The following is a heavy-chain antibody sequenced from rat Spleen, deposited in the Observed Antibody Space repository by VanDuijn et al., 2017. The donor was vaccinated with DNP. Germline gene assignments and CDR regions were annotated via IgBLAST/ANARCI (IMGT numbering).Heavy chain of an antibody. D-gene: IGHD1-1*01. CDR1: GFTFSNYD. J-gene: IGHJ4*01. Sequence: EVQLVESGGGLVQPGRSLKLSCAASGFTFSNYDMAWVRQAPTKGLEWVASISPSGGSTYYRDSVKGRFTISRDNAQNTLDLQMNSLRSDDTATYYCIRRTVVTGAMDAWGQGTAVAVSS. CDR2: ISPSGGST. V-gene: IGHV5S13*01. CDR3: IRRTVVTGAMDA.